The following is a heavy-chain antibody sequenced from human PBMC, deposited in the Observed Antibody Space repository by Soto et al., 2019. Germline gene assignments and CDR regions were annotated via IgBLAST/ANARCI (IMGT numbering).Heavy chain of an antibody. D-gene: IGHD2-2*01. Sequence: GGSLRLSCAASGFTFSSYGMHWVRQAPGKGLEWVAVIWYDGSNKYYADSVKGRFTISRDNSKNTLYLQMNSLRAEDTAVYYCARAPIVVVPAAYYYELDYWGQGTLVTVSS. J-gene: IGHJ4*02. V-gene: IGHV3-33*01. CDR2: IWYDGSNK. CDR1: GFTFSSYG. CDR3: ARAPIVVVPAAYYYELDY.